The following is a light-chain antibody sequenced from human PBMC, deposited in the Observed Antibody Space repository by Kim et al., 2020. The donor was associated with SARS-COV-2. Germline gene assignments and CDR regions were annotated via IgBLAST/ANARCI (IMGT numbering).Light chain of an antibody. CDR2: AAS. Sequence: ASIGDRVTITCRASQSISSYLHWYQQKPGQAPKLLIYAASNLQSGVPSNFSGSGSGTDFTLTISSLQPEDFATYYCQQSYSSPKTFGQRTKVDIK. CDR1: QSISSY. V-gene: IGKV1-39*01. CDR3: QQSYSSPKT. J-gene: IGKJ1*01.